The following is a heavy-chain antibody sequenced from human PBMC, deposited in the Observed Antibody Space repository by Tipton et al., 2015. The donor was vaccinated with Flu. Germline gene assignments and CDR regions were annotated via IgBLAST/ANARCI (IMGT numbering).Heavy chain of an antibody. CDR2: ISAYTDNT. D-gene: IGHD2-2*01. Sequence: QVQLVQSGAEVKKPGASVKVSCKASGYTFTSYGISWVRQAPGQGLEWMGWISAYTDNTNYAQKFQGRITMTTDTSTNTAFMELRTLRSDDTAVYYCARDMPQGVVVIPPAKRFDFWGQGTLVTVSS. CDR3: ARDMPQGVVVIPPAKRFDF. V-gene: IGHV1-18*01. CDR1: GYTFTSYG. J-gene: IGHJ4*02.